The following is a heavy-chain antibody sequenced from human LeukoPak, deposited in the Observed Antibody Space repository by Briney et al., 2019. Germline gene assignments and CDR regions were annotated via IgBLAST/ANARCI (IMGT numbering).Heavy chain of an antibody. CDR3: ARDSTMTGRSAFDI. CDR2: IKQDGSEK. CDR1: GFTFSSYR. V-gene: IGHV3-7*01. D-gene: IGHD2/OR15-2a*01. Sequence: GGSLRLSCAASGFTFSSYRMSWVRQAPGKGLEWVANIKQDGSEKYYVDSVKGRFTVSRDNAKNSLYLQMNSLRAEDTAVYYCARDSTMTGRSAFDIWGQGTMVTVSS. J-gene: IGHJ3*02.